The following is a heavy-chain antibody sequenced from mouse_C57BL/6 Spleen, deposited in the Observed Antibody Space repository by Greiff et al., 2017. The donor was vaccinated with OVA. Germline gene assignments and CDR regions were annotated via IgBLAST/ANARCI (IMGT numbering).Heavy chain of an antibody. CDR3: ARHEDGSSYAMDY. V-gene: IGHV5-9*01. D-gene: IGHD1-1*01. CDR1: GFTFSSYT. J-gene: IGHJ4*01. CDR2: LSGGGGNT. Sequence: EVQRVESGGGLVKPGGSLKLSCAASGFTFSSYTMSWVRQTPEKRLEWVATLSGGGGNTYYPDSVKGRFNISRDNAKDTLYLQMSSLRSEDTALYYCARHEDGSSYAMDYWGQGTSVTVSS.